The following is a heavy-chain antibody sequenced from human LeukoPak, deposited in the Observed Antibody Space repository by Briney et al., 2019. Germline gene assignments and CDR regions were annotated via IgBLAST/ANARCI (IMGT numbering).Heavy chain of an antibody. CDR3: AKEIAVAGQGVFDY. D-gene: IGHD6-19*01. CDR2: IVGSGRNT. Sequence: GGSLRLSCAASGFTFSSYAMSWVRQAPGKGLEWVSAIVGSGRNTYYADSVKGRFTISRDNSKNTVYLQMSSLGAEDTAVYYCAKEIAVAGQGVFDYWGQGTLVTASS. V-gene: IGHV3-23*01. J-gene: IGHJ4*02. CDR1: GFTFSSYA.